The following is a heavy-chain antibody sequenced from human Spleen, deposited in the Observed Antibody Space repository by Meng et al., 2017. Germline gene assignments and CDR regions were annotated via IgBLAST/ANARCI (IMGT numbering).Heavy chain of an antibody. CDR2: INPDSGT. CDR1: VYTFTGYS. CDR3: AKDLSGSIDY. J-gene: IGHJ4*02. V-gene: IGHV1-2*06. D-gene: IGHD2/OR15-2a*01. Sequence: QVQLEQSGSELKEPGAPVKVSCKASVYTFTGYSMHWIRQAPGQGLEWMGRINPDSGTNYAQRFQGRVTLTWDTSISTAYMDLSSLRSDDTAMYYCAKDLSGSIDYWGQGTLVTVSS.